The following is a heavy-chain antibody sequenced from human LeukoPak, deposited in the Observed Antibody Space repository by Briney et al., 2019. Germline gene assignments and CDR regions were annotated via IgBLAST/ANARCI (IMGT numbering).Heavy chain of an antibody. CDR3: ARAISTSWQICFDC. CDR1: GFTFSSYS. V-gene: IGHV3-20*04. J-gene: IGHJ4*01. CDR2: IYWDGSTT. D-gene: IGHD2-2*01. Sequence: PGGSLRLSCAASGFTFSSYSMNWVRQAPGKGLEWVSGIYWDGSTTGYADSVKGRFTISRDNAKNSLYLQMNSLRADDTALYYCARAISTSWQICFDCWGQGTLVTVSS.